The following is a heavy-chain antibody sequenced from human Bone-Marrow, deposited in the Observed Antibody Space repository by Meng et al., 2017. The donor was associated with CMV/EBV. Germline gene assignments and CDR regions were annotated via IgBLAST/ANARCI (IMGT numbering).Heavy chain of an antibody. CDR3: ARFVGKDLVPAAIEDAFDI. CDR2: INPNSGDT. CDR1: GYTFTDYY. Sequence: ASVKVSCKASGYTFTDYYMHWVRQAPGQGLEWMGWINPNSGDTNYAQKFRGRVTMTRHTSISTAYMELSRLRSDDTAVYYCARFVGKDLVPAAIEDAFDIWGQGTMVTVSS. J-gene: IGHJ3*02. V-gene: IGHV1-2*02. D-gene: IGHD2-2*01.